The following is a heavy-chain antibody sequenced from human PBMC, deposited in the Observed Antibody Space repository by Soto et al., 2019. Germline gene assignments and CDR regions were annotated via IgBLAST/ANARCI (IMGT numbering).Heavy chain of an antibody. CDR2: INHSGDT. J-gene: IGHJ4*02. CDR3: GRRPKAMVVANF. Sequence: QVRLQQWGAGLLKPSETLSLICAVSGGSFSDDYWSWIRQSPGKGLEWMGEINHSGDTKYNPSLKRRVTMSVDTSKNRISLNVKSVTAADTAVYYCGRRPKAMVVANFWGQGTLVTVSS. CDR1: GGSFSDDY. V-gene: IGHV4-34*01. D-gene: IGHD2-21*01.